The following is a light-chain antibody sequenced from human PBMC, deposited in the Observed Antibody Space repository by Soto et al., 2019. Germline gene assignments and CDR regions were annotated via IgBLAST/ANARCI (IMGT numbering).Light chain of an antibody. Sequence: QSVLTQPPSVSGAPGQRVTISCTGSSSNIGATYNVHWYQQPPGTAPKLLIYGNSNRPSGVPDRFSGSKSDTSASLAITGLQAEDEADYYCQSYDSSLSGWVFGGGTKVTVL. V-gene: IGLV1-40*01. CDR3: QSYDSSLSGWV. CDR1: SSNIGATYN. J-gene: IGLJ3*02. CDR2: GNS.